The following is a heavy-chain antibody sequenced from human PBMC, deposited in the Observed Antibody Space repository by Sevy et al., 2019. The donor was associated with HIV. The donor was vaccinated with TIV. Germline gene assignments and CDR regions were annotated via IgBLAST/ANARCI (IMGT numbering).Heavy chain of an antibody. Sequence: GGSLRLSCAASGFSLNNYCMNWVRQAPGKGLEWVANIKQDGSVKYYVDSVKGRFTISRDKARNLLYLQMNSLRVEDTAVYYCVRAIAAAGSFWGQRTLVTVSS. J-gene: IGHJ4*02. CDR1: GFSLNNYC. CDR3: VRAIAAAGSF. D-gene: IGHD6-13*01. V-gene: IGHV3-7*01. CDR2: IKQDGSVK.